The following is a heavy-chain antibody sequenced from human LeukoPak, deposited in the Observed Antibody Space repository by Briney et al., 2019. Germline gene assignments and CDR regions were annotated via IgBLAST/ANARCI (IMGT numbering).Heavy chain of an antibody. CDR2: IYPGDSDT. J-gene: IGHJ4*02. CDR3: ARARHCSSSTCYGFDY. CDR1: GYSFTTSW. V-gene: IGHV5-51*01. D-gene: IGHD2/OR15-2a*01. Sequence: GESLQISCKASGYSFTTSWVGWVRQVRGKGLEWMGIIYPGDSDTRYSPSFQGQVTISADKSINTAYLQWSSLKASDTAMYYCARARHCSSSTCYGFDYWGQGNLVSVSS.